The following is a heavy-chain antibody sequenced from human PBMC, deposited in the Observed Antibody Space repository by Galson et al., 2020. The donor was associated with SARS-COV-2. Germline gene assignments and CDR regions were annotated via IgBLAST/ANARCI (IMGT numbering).Heavy chain of an antibody. J-gene: IGHJ6*02. CDR3: AKDREYSSSWGYYYYGMDV. CDR1: GFTFSSYG. V-gene: IGHV3-33*06. Sequence: GGSLRLSCAASGFTFSSYGMHWVRQAPGKGLEWVAVIWYDGSNKYYADSVKGRFTISRDNSKNTLYLQMNSLRAEDTAVYYCAKDREYSSSWGYYYYGMDVWGQGTTVTVSS. CDR2: IWYDGSNK. D-gene: IGHD6-13*01.